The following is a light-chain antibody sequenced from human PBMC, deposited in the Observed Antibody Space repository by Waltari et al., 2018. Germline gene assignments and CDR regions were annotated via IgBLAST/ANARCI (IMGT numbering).Light chain of an antibody. Sequence: QSALTQPPSVSGSPGQSITISCTGTSSDIGHYNFVPWYQHTPETAPKLLIFAVTNRPSGVSNRFSGSKSGNTASLTISGLQTDDEADYYCSSYRYRRSLVFGGGTKVTVL. CDR3: SSYRYRRSLV. J-gene: IGLJ2*01. CDR2: AVT. V-gene: IGLV2-14*01. CDR1: SSDIGHYNF.